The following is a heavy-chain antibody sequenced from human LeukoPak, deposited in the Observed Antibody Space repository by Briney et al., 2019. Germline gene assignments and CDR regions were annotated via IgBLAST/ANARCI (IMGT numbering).Heavy chain of an antibody. J-gene: IGHJ4*02. CDR3: ARDRDHWNGGDY. V-gene: IGHV4-34*01. CDR2: INHSGST. CDR1: GGSFSGYY. D-gene: IGHD1-1*01. Sequence: SETLSLTCAVYGGSFSGYYWSWIRQPPGKGLEWIGEINHSGSTNYNPSLKRRVTISVDTSKNQFSLKLSSVTAARTAVYYCARDRDHWNGGDYWGQRPLVTVSS.